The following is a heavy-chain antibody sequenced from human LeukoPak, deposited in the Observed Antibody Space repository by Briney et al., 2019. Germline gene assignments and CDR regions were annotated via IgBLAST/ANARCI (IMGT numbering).Heavy chain of an antibody. V-gene: IGHV4-31*03. D-gene: IGHD3-22*01. CDR1: GGSISSGGYY. J-gene: IGHJ4*02. Sequence: PSETLSLTRTVSGGSISSGGYYWSWIRQHPGKGLEWIGYIYYSGSTYYNPSLKSRLTISVDTSKNQFSLKLSSVTAADTAVYYCARDHYYDSSGSAGDWGQGTLVTVSS. CDR3: ARDHYYDSSGSAGD. CDR2: IYYSGST.